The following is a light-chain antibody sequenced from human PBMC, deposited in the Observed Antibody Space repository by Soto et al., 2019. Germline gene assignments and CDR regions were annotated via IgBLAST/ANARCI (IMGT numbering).Light chain of an antibody. CDR1: QSVSNNY. CDR3: QQYGTSPMT. CDR2: GAS. Sequence: EIVLTQSPGTLSLSPGESATLSCRASQSVSNNYLAWYQQKPGQAPRLFIYGASSRATGIPDRFSGSGSGTDFTLTISRLEPEDFAVYICQQYGTSPMTFGQGTRLEIK. J-gene: IGKJ5*01. V-gene: IGKV3-20*01.